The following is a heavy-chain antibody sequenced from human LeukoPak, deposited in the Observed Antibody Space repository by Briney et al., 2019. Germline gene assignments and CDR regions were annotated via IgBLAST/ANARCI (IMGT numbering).Heavy chain of an antibody. CDR2: IIGSGGNT. Sequence: PGGSLRLSCAASGFTFSSYDMSWVRQAPGKGLEWVSTIIGSGGNTYYADSVKGRFTISRDNSKDTLYLQMNSPRAEDTAVYYCAKDRGNRDYLFDYWGQGTLVTVSS. CDR3: AKDRGNRDYLFDY. CDR1: GFTFSSYD. D-gene: IGHD4-17*01. J-gene: IGHJ4*02. V-gene: IGHV3-23*01.